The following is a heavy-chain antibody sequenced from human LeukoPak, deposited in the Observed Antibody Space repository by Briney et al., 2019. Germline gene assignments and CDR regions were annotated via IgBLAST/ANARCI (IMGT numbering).Heavy chain of an antibody. CDR1: GFTFSSYD. CDR2: IGTAGDT. J-gene: IGHJ4*02. CDR3: ARAMNYYDSSGYYTYFDY. Sequence: GGSLRLSCAASGFTFSSYDMQWVRQATGKGLEWVSAIGTAGDTYYPGSVKGRFTISRENAKNSLYLQMNSLRAGDTAVYYCARAMNYYDSSGYYTYFDYWGQGTLVTVSS. V-gene: IGHV3-13*01. D-gene: IGHD3-22*01.